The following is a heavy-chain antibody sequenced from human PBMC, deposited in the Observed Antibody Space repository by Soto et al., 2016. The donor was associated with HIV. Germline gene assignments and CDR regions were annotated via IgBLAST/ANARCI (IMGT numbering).Heavy chain of an antibody. J-gene: IGHJ6*03. D-gene: IGHD3-22*01. V-gene: IGHV3-20*04. CDR3: ARHYYGSSGPYYYYYYMDV. Sequence: EVQLVESGGGVVRPGGSLRLPCAASGFSFDDYGMSWVRQAPGKGLEWVSGINWSGGSTGYADSVKGRFTISRDNAKNSLYLQMNSLRAEDTALYYCARHYYGSSGPYYYYYYMDVWGKGTTVTVSS. CDR2: INWSGGST. CDR1: GFSFDDYG.